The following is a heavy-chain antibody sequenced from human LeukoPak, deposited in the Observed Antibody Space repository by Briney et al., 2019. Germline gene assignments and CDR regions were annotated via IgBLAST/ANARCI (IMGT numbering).Heavy chain of an antibody. J-gene: IGHJ4*02. V-gene: IGHV3-30*19. CDR1: GFTFSSYG. Sequence: GGSLRLSCAASGFTFSSYGMHWVRQAPGKGLEWVAVISYDGSNKYYADSVKGRFTISRDNSKNTLYLQMNSLRAEDTAVYYCARSLHNRETNFDYWGQGTLVTVSS. CDR2: ISYDGSNK. CDR3: ARSLHNRETNFDY. D-gene: IGHD1-1*01.